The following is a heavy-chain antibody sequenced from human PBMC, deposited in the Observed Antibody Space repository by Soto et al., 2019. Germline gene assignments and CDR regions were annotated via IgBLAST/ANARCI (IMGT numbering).Heavy chain of an antibody. J-gene: IGHJ3*02. V-gene: IGHV1-2*02. D-gene: IGHD2-21*01. Sequence: GASVKVSCKTSGYTFSAYYIHWVRQAPGQGLEWLGWINPSSGATKYSHKLRGRITMTRDTSISTAYMELSRLRSDDTAVYYCARALVNVVGAFDIWGQGTMVTVSS. CDR2: INPSSGAT. CDR1: GYTFSAYY. CDR3: ARALVNVVGAFDI.